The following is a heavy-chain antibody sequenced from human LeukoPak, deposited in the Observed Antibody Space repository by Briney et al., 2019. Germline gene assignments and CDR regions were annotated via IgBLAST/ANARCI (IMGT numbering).Heavy chain of an antibody. CDR1: GLTVSSNH. CDR2: IYSGGST. V-gene: IGHV3-53*01. Sequence: GGSLRLSCAASGLTVSSNHMNCVRQPPGKGLEWVSIIYSGGSTYYADSVKGRFTISRDNSKNTLYLQVNSLRAEDTAVYYCATTYNNGFDPWGQGTLVTVSS. D-gene: IGHD1-14*01. J-gene: IGHJ5*02. CDR3: ATTYNNGFDP.